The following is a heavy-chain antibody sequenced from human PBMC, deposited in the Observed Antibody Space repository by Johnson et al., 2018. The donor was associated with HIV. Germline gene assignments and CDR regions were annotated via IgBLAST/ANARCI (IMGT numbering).Heavy chain of an antibody. Sequence: HVQLVESGGGVVQPGRSLRLSCAACEFTFSRFAMHWVRQAPGKGLEWVANIKQDGSEKYYADSVKGRFTISRDNSKNTLYLQMNSLRAEDTAVYYCASRLSYGSGSHRGDAFDIWGQGTMVTVSS. CDR3: ASRLSYGSGSHRGDAFDI. V-gene: IGHV3-30*14. D-gene: IGHD3-10*01. CDR1: EFTFSRFA. CDR2: IKQDGSEK. J-gene: IGHJ3*02.